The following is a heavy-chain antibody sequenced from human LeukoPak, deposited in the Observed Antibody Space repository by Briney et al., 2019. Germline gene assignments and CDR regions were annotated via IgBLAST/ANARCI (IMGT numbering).Heavy chain of an antibody. CDR3: AKDQDFYDSSGYPDY. J-gene: IGHJ4*02. CDR2: ISGSGGST. Sequence: QSGGSLRLSCAASGFTFSSYAMSWVRQAPGKGLEWASAISGSGGSTYYADSVKGRFTISRDNSKNTLYLQMNSLRAEDTAVYYCAKDQDFYDSSGYPDYWGLGTLVTVSS. CDR1: GFTFSSYA. D-gene: IGHD3-22*01. V-gene: IGHV3-23*01.